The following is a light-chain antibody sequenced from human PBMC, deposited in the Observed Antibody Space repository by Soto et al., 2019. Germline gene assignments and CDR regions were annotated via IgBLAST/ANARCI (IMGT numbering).Light chain of an antibody. CDR1: QSVSTK. J-gene: IGKJ1*01. Sequence: EIEMTQSPATLSVSPGERATLSCRASQSVSTKLAWYQQKPGQGPMLLIYGASTRATGIPARFSGSGSGTEFTLTITSLQSEDFALYYCQHYSTGLWTFGQGTKVEIK. V-gene: IGKV3-15*01. CDR3: QHYSTGLWT. CDR2: GAS.